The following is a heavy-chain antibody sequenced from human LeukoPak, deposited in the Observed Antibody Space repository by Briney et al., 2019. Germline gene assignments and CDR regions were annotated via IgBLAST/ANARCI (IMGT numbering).Heavy chain of an antibody. Sequence: SETLSLTCTVSGGSISSYYWSWIRQPPGKGLEWIGYIYYSGSTNYNPSLKSRVTISVDTSKNQFSLKLSSVTAADTAVYYCARGSKTQIVVVVSDWFDPWGQGTLVTVSP. J-gene: IGHJ5*02. CDR1: GGSISSYY. D-gene: IGHD3-22*01. V-gene: IGHV4-59*12. CDR2: IYYSGST. CDR3: ARGSKTQIVVVVSDWFDP.